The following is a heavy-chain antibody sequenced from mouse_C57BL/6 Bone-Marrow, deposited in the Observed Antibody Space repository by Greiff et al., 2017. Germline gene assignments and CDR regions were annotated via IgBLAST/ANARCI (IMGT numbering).Heavy chain of an antibody. CDR1: GYTFTSYW. V-gene: IGHV1-59*01. J-gene: IGHJ2*01. D-gene: IGHD1-1*01. CDR2: IDPSDSYT. CDR3: ALITTVVAFDY. Sequence: VQLQQPGAELVRPGTSVKLSCKASGYTFTSYWMHWVKQRPGQGLEWIGVIDPSDSYTNYNQKFKGKATLTVDTSSSTAYMQLSSLTSEDSAVYCCALITTVVAFDYWGQGTTLTVSS.